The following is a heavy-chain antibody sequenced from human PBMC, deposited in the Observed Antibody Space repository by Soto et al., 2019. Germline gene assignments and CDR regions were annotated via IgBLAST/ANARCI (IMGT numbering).Heavy chain of an antibody. J-gene: IGHJ5*02. Sequence: GGSLRLSCAASGFIFSSYGVYWIRQAPGKGLEWVAGISHDGSNKYYGDSVKGRCTISRDNSKNTLFLQIDSLRAEDTAVYYCAKLIGGVKAIGGTGNWLDPWGQGTLVTVSS. CDR1: GFIFSSYG. V-gene: IGHV3-30*18. CDR3: AKLIGGVKAIGGTGNWLDP. D-gene: IGHD3-3*01. CDR2: ISHDGSNK.